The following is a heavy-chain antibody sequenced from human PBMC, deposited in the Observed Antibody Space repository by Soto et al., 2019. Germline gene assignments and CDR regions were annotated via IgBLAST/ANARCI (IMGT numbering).Heavy chain of an antibody. D-gene: IGHD3-10*01. J-gene: IGHJ4*02. CDR1: GYTFTGYN. CDR3: VLLAVFDH. CDR2: STSNSGNS. V-gene: IGHV1-8*01. Sequence: ASVKVSCKASGYTFTGYNMNWVRQAPGQGLEWVAGSTSNSGNSDYAQKFQGRLTATRDTSISTAYMELSSLRSDDTAVYYCVLLAVFDHWGPGTRVTVSS.